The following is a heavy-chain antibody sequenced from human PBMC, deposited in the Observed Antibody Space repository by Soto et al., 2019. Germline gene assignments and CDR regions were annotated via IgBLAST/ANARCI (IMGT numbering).Heavy chain of an antibody. J-gene: IGHJ6*02. CDR1: GYTFTSYD. Sequence: QVQLVQSVAEVKKPGASVKVSCKASGYTFTSYDINWVRQATGQGLEWMGWMNPNSGNTGYAQKFRGRVTMTRNTSISTAYMELSSLRSEDTAVYYCARERTGTTSMDVWGQGTTVTVSS. V-gene: IGHV1-8*01. D-gene: IGHD1-1*01. CDR2: MNPNSGNT. CDR3: ARERTGTTSMDV.